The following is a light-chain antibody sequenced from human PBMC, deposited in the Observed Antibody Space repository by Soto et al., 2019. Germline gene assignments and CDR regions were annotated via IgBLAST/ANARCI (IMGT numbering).Light chain of an antibody. V-gene: IGKV3-20*01. CDR1: QSVSHRY. J-gene: IGKJ3*01. CDR2: GAS. CDR3: QQYGSSPFT. Sequence: EILLTPSPGTLSLSPGERATHSCRARQSVSHRYLAWYQQKPGQAPTLLIYGASSRSTGIPDRFSGSGSGTDFTLSISRLEPEDFAVYYCQQYGSSPFTFGPGTKVDIK.